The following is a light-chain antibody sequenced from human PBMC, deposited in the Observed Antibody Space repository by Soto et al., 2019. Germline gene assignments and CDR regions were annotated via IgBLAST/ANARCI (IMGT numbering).Light chain of an antibody. CDR3: QQCYSSPRT. V-gene: IGKV1-39*01. Sequence: DIQMTQSPSTLSASVGDRVTITCRASQSITTYVNWYQQKLGKAPTLLIYAASSLQSGVPSRFSGSGSGTDFTLTISSLQPEDFATYFCQQCYSSPRTFGQGTKVEI. CDR1: QSITTY. J-gene: IGKJ1*01. CDR2: AAS.